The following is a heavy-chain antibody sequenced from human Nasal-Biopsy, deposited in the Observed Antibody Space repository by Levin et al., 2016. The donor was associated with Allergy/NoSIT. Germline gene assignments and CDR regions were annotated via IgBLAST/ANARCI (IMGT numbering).Heavy chain of an antibody. D-gene: IGHD3-10*01. CDR2: MYYNGGA. Sequence: GSLRLSCSVSGVSINSHYWGWIRQPPGRGLEWIGYMYYNGGATFNPSLESRVSISIDKSKSQFSLKLSSVTAADTAMYFCVRYGMLRGFDYWGQGTLLTVSS. J-gene: IGHJ4*02. V-gene: IGHV4-59*08. CDR1: GVSINSHY. CDR3: VRYGMLRGFDY.